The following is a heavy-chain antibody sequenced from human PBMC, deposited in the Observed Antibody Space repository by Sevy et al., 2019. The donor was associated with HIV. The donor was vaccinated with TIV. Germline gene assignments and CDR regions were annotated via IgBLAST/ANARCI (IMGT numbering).Heavy chain of an antibody. CDR1: GFTFSDHY. CDR3: ARPVRSGSYDY. V-gene: IGHV3-72*01. CDR2: TRNKANSYTT. D-gene: IGHD3-10*01. Sequence: GGSLRLSCAASGFTFSDHYMDWVRQAPGKGLEWVGRTRNKANSYTTEYAASVKGRFTISRDDSKNSRYLQMNSLKTEDTAVYYCARPVRSGSYDYWGQGTLVTVSS. J-gene: IGHJ4*02.